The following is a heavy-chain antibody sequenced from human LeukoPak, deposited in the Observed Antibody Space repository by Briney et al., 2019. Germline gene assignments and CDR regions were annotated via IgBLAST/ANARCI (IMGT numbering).Heavy chain of an antibody. V-gene: IGHV3-15*01. J-gene: IGHJ6*03. CDR2: IKSKTDGGTT. CDR1: GFTLSNAW. D-gene: IGHD5-18*01. Sequence: GGSLRLSCAASGFTLSNAWMSWVRQAPGEGLEWVGRIKSKTDGGTTDYAAPVKGRFTISRDDSKNTLYLQMNSLKTEDTAVYYCTTLFTAMAYYYYYMDVWGKGTTVTVSS. CDR3: TTLFTAMAYYYYYMDV.